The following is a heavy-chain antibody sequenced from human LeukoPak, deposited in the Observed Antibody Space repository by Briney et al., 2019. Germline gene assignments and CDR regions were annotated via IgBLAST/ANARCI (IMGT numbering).Heavy chain of an antibody. Sequence: PGGSLRLSCAASGFTVSSNYMSWVHQAPGKGLEWVSVIYSGGSTYYADSVKGRFTISRDNAKNSLYLQMNSLRAEDTAVYYCARTYYDILTGYNPYFDYWGQGTLVTVSS. CDR3: ARTYYDILTGYNPYFDY. D-gene: IGHD3-9*01. CDR2: IYSGGST. V-gene: IGHV3-53*01. J-gene: IGHJ4*02. CDR1: GFTVSSNY.